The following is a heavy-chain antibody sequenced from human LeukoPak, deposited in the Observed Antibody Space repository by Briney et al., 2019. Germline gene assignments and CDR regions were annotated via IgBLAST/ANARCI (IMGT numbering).Heavy chain of an antibody. D-gene: IGHD6-13*01. Sequence: GGSLRLSCAASGFTFSSYEMNWVRQAPGKGLEWVSYISSSGGTIYYADSVKGRFTASRNNAKNSLFLQMNSLRAEDTAVYYCARESRIAAVDYWGQGTLVTVSS. J-gene: IGHJ4*02. CDR2: ISSSGGTI. CDR3: ARESRIAAVDY. V-gene: IGHV3-48*03. CDR1: GFTFSSYE.